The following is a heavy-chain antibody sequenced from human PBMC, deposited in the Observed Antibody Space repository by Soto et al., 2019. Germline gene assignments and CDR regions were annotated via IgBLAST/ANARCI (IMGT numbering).Heavy chain of an antibody. Sequence: SQTLSLTCAISGDSVSSNSAAWNWIRQSPSRGLEWLGRTYYRSKWYNDYAVSVKSRITINPDTSKNQFSLQLNSVTPEDTAVYYCARDPEYCSSTSCYFLWFDPWGQGTLVTVSS. J-gene: IGHJ5*02. D-gene: IGHD2-2*01. CDR2: TYYRSKWYN. CDR3: ARDPEYCSSTSCYFLWFDP. V-gene: IGHV6-1*01. CDR1: GDSVSSNSAA.